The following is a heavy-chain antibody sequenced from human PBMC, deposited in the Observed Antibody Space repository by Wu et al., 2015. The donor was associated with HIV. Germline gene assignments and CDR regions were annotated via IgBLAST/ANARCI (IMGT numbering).Heavy chain of an antibody. D-gene: IGHD5-24*01. CDR1: GDTFSSSA. Sequence: QVQLVQSGAEVKKPGSSVKVSCKASGDTFSSSAISWVRQAPGQGLEWMGRIIPMFDMTKYAQKFQGRVTITADESTSTAYMELSGLTSEDTAIYYCARTLEQELPTKYYYNMDVWGQGTTVTVSS. CDR2: IIPMFDMT. CDR3: ARTLEQELPTKYYYNMDV. J-gene: IGHJ6*02. V-gene: IGHV1-69*13.